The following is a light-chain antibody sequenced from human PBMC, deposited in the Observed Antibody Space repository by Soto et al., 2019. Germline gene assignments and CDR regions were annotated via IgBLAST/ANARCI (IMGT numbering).Light chain of an antibody. Sequence: QPALTQPPSVSGSPGQSVTISCTGTSSDFGFYDRVSWYQQSPGTAPKLKIYEVSNRPSGVPDRFSGSKSGNTASLTISGLQAEDGADYYCCSYTSSSTLVFGSGTKLTVL. V-gene: IGLV2-18*02. CDR2: EVS. J-gene: IGLJ1*01. CDR3: CSYTSSSTLV. CDR1: SSDFGFYDR.